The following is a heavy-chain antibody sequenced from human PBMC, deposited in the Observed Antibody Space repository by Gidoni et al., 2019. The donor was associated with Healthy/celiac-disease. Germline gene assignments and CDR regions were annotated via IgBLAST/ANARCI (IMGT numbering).Heavy chain of an antibody. Sequence: QVQLVESGGGVVQPGRSLRLSCAASGFTFRSHGMHWVRQAPGKGLEWVAVISYDGSNKYYADSVKGRFTISRDNSKNTLYLQMNSLRAEDTAVYYCAKDFPSDSSSWPAFDIWGQGTMVTVSS. V-gene: IGHV3-30*18. CDR2: ISYDGSNK. CDR3: AKDFPSDSSSWPAFDI. CDR1: GFTFRSHG. J-gene: IGHJ3*02. D-gene: IGHD6-13*01.